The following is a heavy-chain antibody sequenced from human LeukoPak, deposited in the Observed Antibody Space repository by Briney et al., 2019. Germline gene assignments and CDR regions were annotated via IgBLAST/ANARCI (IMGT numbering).Heavy chain of an antibody. V-gene: IGHV4-34*01. CDR3: AREGKPTYYYDSSGIDY. CDR2: INHSGST. D-gene: IGHD3-22*01. J-gene: IGHJ4*02. CDR1: GGSFSGYY. Sequence: SETLSLTCAVYGGSFSGYYWSWIRQPPGKGLEWIGEINHSGSTNYNPSLKSRVTISVDTSKNQFSLKLSSVTPEDTAVYYCAREGKPTYYYDSSGIDYWGQGTLVTVSS.